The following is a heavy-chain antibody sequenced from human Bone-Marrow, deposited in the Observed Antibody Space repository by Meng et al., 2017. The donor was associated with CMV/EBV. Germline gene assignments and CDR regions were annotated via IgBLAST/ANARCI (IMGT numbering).Heavy chain of an antibody. J-gene: IGHJ4*02. Sequence: SHYTRTWVRQHAGQGLVWMKGFIPIFNTTRYARKCQRTIEITTNETTGTVYMGMISLISEDTALYYCARGPSMFVTRLDSWGQGTLVTVSS. CDR3: ARGPSMFVTRLDS. V-gene: IGHV1-69*05. CDR2: FIPIFNTT. D-gene: IGHD3-10*02. CDR1: SHYT.